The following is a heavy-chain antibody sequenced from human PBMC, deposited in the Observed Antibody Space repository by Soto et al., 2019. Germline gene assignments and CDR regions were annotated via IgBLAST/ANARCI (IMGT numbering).Heavy chain of an antibody. Sequence: PGGALRPSCAASGFTFSDYYMRWIRHAPGKGLGGVSYISSSGSSRYYADSLKGRFTISRDNAKNILYLQMNSLRAEDTAVYYCARVGSSPYSYGAVASWGPGTLVTVSS. D-gene: IGHD5-18*01. CDR3: ARVGSSPYSYGAVAS. V-gene: IGHV3-11*01. CDR2: ISSSGSSR. J-gene: IGHJ5*02. CDR1: GFTFSDYY.